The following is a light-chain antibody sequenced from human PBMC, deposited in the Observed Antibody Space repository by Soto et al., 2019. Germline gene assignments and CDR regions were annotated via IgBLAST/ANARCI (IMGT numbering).Light chain of an antibody. CDR3: QQYTSYPWT. CDR1: QGISSY. J-gene: IGKJ1*01. V-gene: IGKV1-9*01. CDR2: TAS. Sequence: DFQLTQSPSFLSASIGDRVTITCRASQGISSYLAWYQQKPGKPPKLLIYTASTLQSGVPSRFSGSGSGTEFTLTISSLQPDDFATYYCQQYTSYPWTFGQGTKVEIK.